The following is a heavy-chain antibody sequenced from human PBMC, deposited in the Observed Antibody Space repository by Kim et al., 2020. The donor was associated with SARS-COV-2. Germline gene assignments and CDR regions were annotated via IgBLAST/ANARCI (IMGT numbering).Heavy chain of an antibody. CDR3: AHRPPVFYSAYFDY. CDR2: IYWDDDK. V-gene: IGHV2-5*02. J-gene: IGHJ4*02. D-gene: IGHD4-4*01. Sequence: SGPTLVNPTQTLTLTCTFSGFSLSTSGVGVGWIRQPPGKALEWLALIYWDDDKRYSPSLKSRLTTTKDTSKNQVVLTMTNMDPVDTATYYCAHRPPVFYSAYFDYWGQGTLVTVSS. CDR1: GFSLSTSGVG.